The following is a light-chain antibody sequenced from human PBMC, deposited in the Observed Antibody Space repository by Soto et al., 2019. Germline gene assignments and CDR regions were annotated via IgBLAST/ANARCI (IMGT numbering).Light chain of an antibody. CDR1: QSISSSF. Sequence: EIVLTQSPGTLSLSPGERATLSCRASQSISSSFLAWYQQKPGQAPRLLIPGASSRATGIPDRFSGSGSGTDFTLTINSLEPEDFAVYYCQQRANWPVTFGQGTRLESK. V-gene: IGKV3D-20*02. CDR2: GAS. CDR3: QQRANWPVT. J-gene: IGKJ5*01.